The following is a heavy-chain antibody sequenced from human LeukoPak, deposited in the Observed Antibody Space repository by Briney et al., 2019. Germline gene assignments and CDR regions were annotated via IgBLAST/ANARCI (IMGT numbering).Heavy chain of an antibody. CDR3: AKLEGLGATRFD. CDR1: GYTFTVYY. Sequence: ASVKVSCKASGYTFTVYYIHWMRQAPGQGLEWMGYVKTNSGDTKIAQKFQGRVALTRDTSISTAYMELGSLTSDDTAIYYCAKLEGLGATRFDLGQGTQVIVSS. J-gene: IGHJ4*02. CDR2: VKTNSGDT. V-gene: IGHV1-2*02. D-gene: IGHD5-12*01.